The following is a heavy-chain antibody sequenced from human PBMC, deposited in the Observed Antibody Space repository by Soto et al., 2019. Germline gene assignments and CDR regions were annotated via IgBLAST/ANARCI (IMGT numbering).Heavy chain of an antibody. J-gene: IGHJ3*02. Sequence: EVQLVESGGGLIQPGGSLRLSCAASGLTVSNNYMSWVRQAPGKGLEWVSVIYSGGNTNYADSVKGRFIISRDNSKNTVHLQMTNLRAEDTAVYYCARGPNDGFIWGQGTKVTVSS. CDR2: IYSGGNT. V-gene: IGHV3-53*01. CDR3: ARGPNDGFI. CDR1: GLTVSNNY. D-gene: IGHD1-1*01.